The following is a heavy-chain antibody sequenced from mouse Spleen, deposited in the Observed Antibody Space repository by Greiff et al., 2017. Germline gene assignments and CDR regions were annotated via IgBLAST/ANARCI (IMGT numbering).Heavy chain of an antibody. Sequence: EVQVVESGGGLVQPGGSLKLSCATSGFTFSDYYMYWVRQTPEKRLEWVAYISNGGGSTYYPDTVKGRFTISRDNAKNTLYLQMSRLKSEDTAMYYCARHGTTALAYWGQGTLVTVSA. CDR2: ISNGGGST. V-gene: IGHV5-12*02. D-gene: IGHD1-2*01. J-gene: IGHJ3*01. CDR1: GFTFSDYY. CDR3: ARHGTTALAY.